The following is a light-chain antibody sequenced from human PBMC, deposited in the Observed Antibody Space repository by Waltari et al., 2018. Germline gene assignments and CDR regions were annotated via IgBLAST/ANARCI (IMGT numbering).Light chain of an antibody. CDR3: HQYYSXXXT. CDR1: QSVLFRSDSKNY. CDR2: WGX. J-gene: IGKJ4*01. Sequence: DIVMTQSPDSLAVSLGERATINCKYNQSVLFRSDSKNYLAWYQQKPGQPPKLLFYWGXXXRSXXXDXXXGSGSGXXXXFTXXXXXAEDVAVYXXHQYYSXXXTXGGGTXVEIK. V-gene: IGKV4-1*01.